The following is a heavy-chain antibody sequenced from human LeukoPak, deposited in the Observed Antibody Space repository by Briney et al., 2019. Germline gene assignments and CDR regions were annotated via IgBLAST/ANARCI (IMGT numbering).Heavy chain of an antibody. J-gene: IGHJ4*02. CDR3: ARDERGARPDFY. D-gene: IGHD6-6*01. Sequence: GGSLRLSCAASGFTFSSYEMNWVRQAPGKGLEWVSYISSSGSTIYYADSVKGRFTICREKEKNSLYLQMNSLRAEDTAVYYCARDERGARPDFYWGQGTLVTVSS. V-gene: IGHV3-48*03. CDR1: GFTFSSYE. CDR2: ISSSGSTI.